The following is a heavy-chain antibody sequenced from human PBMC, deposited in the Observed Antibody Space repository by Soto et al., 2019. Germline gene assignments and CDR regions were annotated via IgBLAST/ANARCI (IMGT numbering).Heavy chain of an antibody. CDR1: GFTFANSS. V-gene: IGHV3-74*01. Sequence: GGSLRVSCASSGFTFANSSMHWIRQAPGKGPEWVSRVTGDGHTIQYADSVKGRFTVSRDNAKNTLYLQMNSLRAEDTAVYYCATAEVDYWGPGTLVTVSS. CDR3: ATAEVDY. J-gene: IGHJ4*02. CDR2: VTGDGHTI.